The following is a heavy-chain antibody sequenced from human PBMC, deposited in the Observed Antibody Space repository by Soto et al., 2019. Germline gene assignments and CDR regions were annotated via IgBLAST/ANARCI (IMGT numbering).Heavy chain of an antibody. CDR3: ARPVGISWSLPRFGMDV. V-gene: IGHV3-7*01. D-gene: IGHD6-13*01. CDR2: IKQDGSEN. CDR1: GFTFGSYW. Sequence: PGGSLRLSCAGSGFTFGSYWMSWVRQAPGQGLEWVAKIKQDGSENYYVDSVKGRFTISRDNANNSLYLQMNSLRAEDTAVYYCARPVGISWSLPRFGMDVWGQGTTVTVSS. J-gene: IGHJ6*02.